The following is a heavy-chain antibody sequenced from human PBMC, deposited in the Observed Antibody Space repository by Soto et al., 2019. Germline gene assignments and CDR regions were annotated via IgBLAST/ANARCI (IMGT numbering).Heavy chain of an antibody. V-gene: IGHV3-72*01. D-gene: IGHD2-2*01. Sequence: GTLRPSCADYRSSLSDHYIHWVRQAQEKGLEWVGRSRDKAQGYSTAYAASVKGRFPISRDDSKNTLYPQMNSLKTEDTSVYYCTTHIVVVPVLTTTDLDYWGQGTLVTGPS. CDR3: TTHIVVVPVLTTTDLDY. CDR2: SRDKAQGYST. CDR1: RSSLSDHY. J-gene: IGHJ4*02.